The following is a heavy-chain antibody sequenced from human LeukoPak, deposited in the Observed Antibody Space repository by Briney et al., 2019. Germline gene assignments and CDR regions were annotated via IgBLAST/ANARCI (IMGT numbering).Heavy chain of an antibody. Sequence: GGSLRLSCAASGFTFSSYSMNWVRQAPGKGLEWVSSISSSSSSYIYYADSVKGRFTISRDNAKNSLYLQMNSLRAEDTAVYYCARDARVEMATTIDYWGQGTLVTVSS. CDR2: ISSSSSSYI. CDR3: ARDARVEMATTIDY. J-gene: IGHJ4*02. D-gene: IGHD5-24*01. CDR1: GFTFSSYS. V-gene: IGHV3-21*01.